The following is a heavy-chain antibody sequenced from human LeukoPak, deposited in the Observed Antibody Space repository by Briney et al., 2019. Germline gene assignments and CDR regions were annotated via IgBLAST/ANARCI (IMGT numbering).Heavy chain of an antibody. D-gene: IGHD1-26*01. Sequence: GGSLRLSCAASGFTFSSYGMHWVRQAPGKGLEWVANIKQDGSEKYYVDSVKGRFTISRDNAKNSLYLQMNSLRAEDTAVYYCAREFDGATSPFDYWGQGTLVTVSS. CDR1: GFTFSSYG. CDR2: IKQDGSEK. J-gene: IGHJ4*02. CDR3: AREFDGATSPFDY. V-gene: IGHV3-7*01.